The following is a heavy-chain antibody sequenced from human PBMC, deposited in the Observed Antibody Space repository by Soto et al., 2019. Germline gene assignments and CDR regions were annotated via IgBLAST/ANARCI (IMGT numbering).Heavy chain of an antibody. CDR3: ARSGYSSGFDYYYYGMDV. J-gene: IGHJ6*02. D-gene: IGHD5-18*01. Sequence: GGSLRLSCAASGFTFSDYYMNWVRQAPGKGLEWVSSISSSSTIYYADSVKGRFTISRDNAKNSLYLQMNSLRAEDTAVYYCARSGYSSGFDYYYYGMDVWGQGTTVTVYS. V-gene: IGHV3-11*04. CDR1: GFTFSDYY. CDR2: ISSSSTI.